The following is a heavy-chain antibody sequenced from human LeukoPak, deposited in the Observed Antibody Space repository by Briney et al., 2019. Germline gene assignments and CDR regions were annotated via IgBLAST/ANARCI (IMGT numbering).Heavy chain of an antibody. CDR3: ARGQFDWLFPFDY. CDR1: GYSISTGYY. D-gene: IGHD3-9*01. V-gene: IGHV4-38-2*02. J-gene: IGHJ4*02. CDR2: IYHSGST. Sequence: SETLSLTCTVSGYSISTGYYWGWIRQPPGKRLEWIGNIYHSGSTYYNPSLKSRVTISLDTSKNQFSLRLSSVTAADTAVYYCARGQFDWLFPFDYWGQGTLVTVSS.